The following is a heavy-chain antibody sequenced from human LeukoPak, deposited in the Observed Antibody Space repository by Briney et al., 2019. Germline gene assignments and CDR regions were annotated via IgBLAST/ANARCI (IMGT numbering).Heavy chain of an antibody. CDR1: GGTFSSYA. J-gene: IGHJ6*03. CDR3: ARVVAEGPYYYYVDV. Sequence: GASVKVSCKASGGTFSSYAISWVRQAPGQGLEWMGGIIPIFGTANYAQKFQGRATITTDESTSTAYMELSSLRSEDTAVYYCARVVAEGPYYYYVDVWGKGTTVTVSS. V-gene: IGHV1-69*05. CDR2: IIPIFGTA.